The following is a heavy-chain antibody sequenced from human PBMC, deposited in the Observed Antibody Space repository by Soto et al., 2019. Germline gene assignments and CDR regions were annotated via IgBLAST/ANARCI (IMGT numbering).Heavy chain of an antibody. D-gene: IGHD2-15*01. J-gene: IGHJ4*02. V-gene: IGHV1-2*02. CDR1: GYTFTGYY. CDR2: INPNSGGT. CDR3: AIVRVGYCSGGSCFGFDY. Sequence: SVKVSCKSSGYTFTGYYMHWVRQAPGQGLEWMGWINPNSGGTNYAQKFQGRVTMTRDTSISTAYMELSRLRSDDTAVYYCAIVRVGYCSGGSCFGFDYWGQGALVTVSS.